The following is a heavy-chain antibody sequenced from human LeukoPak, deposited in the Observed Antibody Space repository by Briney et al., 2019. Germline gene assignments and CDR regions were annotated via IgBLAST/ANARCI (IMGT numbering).Heavy chain of an antibody. CDR2: ISGSGGST. CDR3: ARALRVSGSYYPYYYYGMDV. Sequence: GGSLRLSCAASGFTFSSYAMSWVRQAPGKGLEWVSAISGSGGSTYYADSVKGRFTISRDNSKNTLYLQMSSLRAEDTAVYYCARALRVSGSYYPYYYYGMDVWGQGTTVTVSS. CDR1: GFTFSSYA. J-gene: IGHJ6*02. V-gene: IGHV3-23*01. D-gene: IGHD1-26*01.